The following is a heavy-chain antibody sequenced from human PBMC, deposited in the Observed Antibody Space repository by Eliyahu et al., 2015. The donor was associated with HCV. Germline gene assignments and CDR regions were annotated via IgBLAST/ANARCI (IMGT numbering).Heavy chain of an antibody. J-gene: IGHJ6*04. Sequence: HRGTSLRLSCVATGFTFRNHGMHWVRQAPGKGLEWLAVIWYDGTNKYYADSVEGRFTISRDNSKNTVYLQMNSLTVEDTAVYFCARVMTTGYYYYGMDVWGEGTTVTVSS. D-gene: IGHD3-16*01. CDR3: ARVMTTGYYYYGMDV. V-gene: IGHV3-33*01. CDR2: IWYDGTNK. CDR1: GFTFRNHG.